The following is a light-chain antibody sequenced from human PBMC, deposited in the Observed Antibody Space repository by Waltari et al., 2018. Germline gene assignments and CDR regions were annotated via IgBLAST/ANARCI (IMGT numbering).Light chain of an antibody. J-gene: IGLJ2*01. CDR1: SSDVGGYNY. V-gene: IGLV2-11*01. CDR2: EIN. Sequence: QSALTQPRSVSGSPGQSVTISCTGTSSDVGGYNYVSWYQQLPGKAPNLIFYEINKRPSGVPDRFSGSKSGNTASLTISGLQAEDEADYYCCSYAGSYTFGVFGGGTKVTVL. CDR3: CSYAGSYTFGV.